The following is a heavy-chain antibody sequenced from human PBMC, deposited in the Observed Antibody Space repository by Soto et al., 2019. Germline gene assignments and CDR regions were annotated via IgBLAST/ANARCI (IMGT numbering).Heavy chain of an antibody. V-gene: IGHV3-30*18. D-gene: IGHD5-12*01. Sequence: QVQLVESGGGVVQPGRSLRLSCAASGFTFSSYGMHWVRQAPGKGLEWVAVISYDGSNKYYADSVKGRFTISRDNSXNXXYLQMNSLRAEDTAVYYCAKPAEKMATINQSWFDPWGQGTLVTVSS. CDR2: ISYDGSNK. CDR1: GFTFSSYG. CDR3: AKPAEKMATINQSWFDP. J-gene: IGHJ5*02.